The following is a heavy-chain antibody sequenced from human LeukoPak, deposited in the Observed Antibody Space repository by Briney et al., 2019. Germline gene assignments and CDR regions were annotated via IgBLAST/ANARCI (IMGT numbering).Heavy chain of an antibody. CDR1: GFTFSDYY. CDR2: ISSSGSTI. J-gene: IGHJ4*02. V-gene: IGHV3-11*04. CDR3: GLYCSSTSCYTGYFDY. D-gene: IGHD2-2*02. Sequence: GGSLRLSCTASGFTFSDYYMSWIRQAPGRGLEWVSYISSSGSTISYADSVKGRFTISRDNAKNSLYLQMNSLRAEDTAVYYCGLYCSSTSCYTGYFDYWGQGTLVTVSS.